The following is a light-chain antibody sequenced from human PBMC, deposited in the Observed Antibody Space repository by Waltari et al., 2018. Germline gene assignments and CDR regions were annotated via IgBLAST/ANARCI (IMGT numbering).Light chain of an antibody. V-gene: IGLV2-14*03. CDR2: DVS. CDR1: SSYSGAYNY. CDR3: SSFTSSTTGI. J-gene: IGLJ2*01. Sequence: SALTQHDSVSGSPGQSITISCSGVSSYSGAYNYVSWYQRHPGEAPNVIIYDVSHRPSGVSNRFSVSKSGSTASLTISGLQPEDEAVYYCSSFTSSTTGIFGGGTKLTVL.